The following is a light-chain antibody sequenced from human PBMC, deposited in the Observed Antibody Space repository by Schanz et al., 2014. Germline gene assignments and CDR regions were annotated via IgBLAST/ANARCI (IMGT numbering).Light chain of an antibody. Sequence: DIQMTQSPSSLSASVGDRVTITCRASQTINSYLNWYQQQPGKAPKLLIYATSSLQSGVPSRFSGSGSGTDFTLTITSLQPEDFGTYYCQQRDAFGQGTKVEIK. CDR1: QTINSY. J-gene: IGKJ1*01. CDR3: QQRDA. V-gene: IGKV1-39*01. CDR2: ATS.